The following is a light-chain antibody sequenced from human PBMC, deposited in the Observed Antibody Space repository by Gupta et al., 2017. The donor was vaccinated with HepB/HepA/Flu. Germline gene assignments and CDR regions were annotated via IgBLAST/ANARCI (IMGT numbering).Light chain of an antibody. J-gene: IGLJ1*01. V-gene: IGLV3-19*01. Sequence: AFGQTVRITCQGDSLRSNYVSWYQQKPGQAPVLVIYGKNSRPSGIPDRFSGSRSGITAALTITGAQAEDEADYDCHSRDSSGNVPLWVFGIGTKVTVL. CDR3: HSRDSSGNVPLWV. CDR1: SLRSNY. CDR2: GKN.